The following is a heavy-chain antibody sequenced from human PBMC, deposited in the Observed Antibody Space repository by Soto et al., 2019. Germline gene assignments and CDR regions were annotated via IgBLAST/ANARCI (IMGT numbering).Heavy chain of an antibody. J-gene: IGHJ5*02. Sequence: VASVKVSCKASGYTFTSYAMHWVRQAPGQRLEWMGWINPGNGNTKYSQKFQGRVTITRDTSASTAYMELSSLRSEDTALYYCARHPTGFPNWIDPWGQGMMVTVSS. V-gene: IGHV1-3*01. CDR2: INPGNGNT. CDR3: ARHPTGFPNWIDP. CDR1: GYTFTSYA. D-gene: IGHD2-15*01.